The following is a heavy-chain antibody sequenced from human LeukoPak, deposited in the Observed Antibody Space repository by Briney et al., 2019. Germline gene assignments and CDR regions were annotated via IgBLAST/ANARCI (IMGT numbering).Heavy chain of an antibody. V-gene: IGHV3-23*01. J-gene: IGHJ4*02. D-gene: IGHD5-24*01. CDR2: ISGSGGST. Sequence: PGGSLRLSCTASGLTFSGYAMSWVRQAPGKGLEWVSAISGSGGSTYYANSVKGRFTISRDNSKNTLYLQMNSLRAEDTAVYYCAKGKDGYNYFDYWGQGTLVTVSS. CDR1: GLTFSGYA. CDR3: AKGKDGYNYFDY.